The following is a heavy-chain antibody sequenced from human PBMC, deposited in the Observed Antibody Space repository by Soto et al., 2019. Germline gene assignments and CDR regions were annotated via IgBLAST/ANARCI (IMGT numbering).Heavy chain of an antibody. CDR2: ISYDGSNK. CDR3: AKDLVHIVVVTDHRGLDY. J-gene: IGHJ4*02. V-gene: IGHV3-30*18. Sequence: QVQLVESGGGVVQPGRSLRLSCAASGFTFSSYGMHWVRQAPGKGLEWVAVISYDGSNKYYADSVKGRFTISRDKSNNTLYLQMNSLRAEDTDVYYCAKDLVHIVVVTDHRGLDYWGQGTLVTVSS. CDR1: GFTFSSYG. D-gene: IGHD2-21*02.